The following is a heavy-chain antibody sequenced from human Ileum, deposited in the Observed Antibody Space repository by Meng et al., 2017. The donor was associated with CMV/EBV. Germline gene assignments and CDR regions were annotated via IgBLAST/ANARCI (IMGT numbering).Heavy chain of an antibody. J-gene: IGHJ1*01. CDR2: INYRGTT. CDR3: ARAISGHYYVP. CDR1: GGSISSGDYS. V-gene: IGHV4-30-4*08. D-gene: IGHD3-22*01. Sequence: VPLQQWGPGLVEPSQPLSLPCTVSGGSISSGDYSWSWIREPPGKGLEWIGYINYRGTTYYNPSLKSRLTISVDTSNNQFSLILSSVTAADTALYYCARAISGHYYVPWGQGTLVTVSS.